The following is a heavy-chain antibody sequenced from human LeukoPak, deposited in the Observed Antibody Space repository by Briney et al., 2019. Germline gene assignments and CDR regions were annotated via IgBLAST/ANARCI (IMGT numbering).Heavy chain of an antibody. Sequence: PGGSLRLSCAASGFTFSSYAMSWVRQAPGKGLEWVSAISGSGGSTYCADSVKGRFTISRDNSKNTLYLQMNSLRAEDTAVYYCAKGVGYDILTGRPHAFDIWGQGTMVTVSS. CDR1: GFTFSSYA. CDR2: ISGSGGST. CDR3: AKGVGYDILTGRPHAFDI. V-gene: IGHV3-23*01. J-gene: IGHJ3*02. D-gene: IGHD3-9*01.